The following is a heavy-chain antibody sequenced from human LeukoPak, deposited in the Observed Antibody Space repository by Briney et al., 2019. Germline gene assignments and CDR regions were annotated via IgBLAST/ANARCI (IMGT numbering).Heavy chain of an antibody. Sequence: ASVKVSCKASGYTFTSYYMHWVRQAPGQGLEWMGIINPSGGSTSYAQKFQGRVTMTEDTSTDTAYMELSSLRSEDTAVYYCATKPNNYYDSSGYRAFDIWGQGTMVTVSS. D-gene: IGHD3-22*01. CDR2: INPSGGST. CDR1: GYTFTSYY. CDR3: ATKPNNYYDSSGYRAFDI. V-gene: IGHV1-46*01. J-gene: IGHJ3*02.